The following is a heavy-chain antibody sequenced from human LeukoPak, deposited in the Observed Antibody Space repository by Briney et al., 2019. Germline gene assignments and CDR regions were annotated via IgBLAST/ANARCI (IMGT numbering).Heavy chain of an antibody. Sequence: GGSLRLSCAASGFTFDDYAMHWVRQAPGKGLEWVSLISGDGGSTYYADSVKGRFTISRDNSKNSLYLQMNSLRAEDTAVYYCARTIAGIAVAGEFDYWGQGTLVTVSS. CDR1: GFTFDDYA. CDR2: ISGDGGST. CDR3: ARTIAGIAVAGEFDY. D-gene: IGHD6-19*01. V-gene: IGHV3-43*02. J-gene: IGHJ4*02.